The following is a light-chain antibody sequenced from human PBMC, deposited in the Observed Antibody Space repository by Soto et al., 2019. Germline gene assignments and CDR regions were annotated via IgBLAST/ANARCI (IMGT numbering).Light chain of an antibody. CDR3: QQSSSTPHT. V-gene: IGKV1-39*01. CDR1: QSISSF. CDR2: AAS. J-gene: IGKJ1*01. Sequence: IQMTQSPSSLSASVGDRFAMTCRASQSISSFLNWYQQKPGIAPNLLIYAASSLQSGVPSRFSGGGSGTDFTLTISSLQPEDFATYYCQQSSSTPHTFGQGTKVDIK.